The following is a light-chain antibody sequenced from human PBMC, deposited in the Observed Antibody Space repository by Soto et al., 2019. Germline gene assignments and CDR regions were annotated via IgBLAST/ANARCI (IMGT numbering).Light chain of an antibody. CDR2: GAS. J-gene: IGKJ4*01. V-gene: IGKV3-20*01. CDR1: QIVSSNF. Sequence: EDVLTQSPGTLSLSPGERATLSCRASQIVSSNFLAWYQQKPGQAPRLLIYGASSRVTGIPNRFSGSGSGTEFTLLISRREPEDFAVYYCQQYGNSPLTFDGGTKVEIK. CDR3: QQYGNSPLT.